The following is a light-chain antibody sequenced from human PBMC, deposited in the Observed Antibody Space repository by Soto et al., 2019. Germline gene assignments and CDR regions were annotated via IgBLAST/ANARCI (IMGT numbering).Light chain of an antibody. CDR2: DND. V-gene: IGLV1-51*01. CDR3: ATWDRSLSVGV. J-gene: IGLJ2*01. CDR1: SSNIGNNY. Sequence: QSVLTQPPSVSAAPGQKVTISCSASSSNIGNNYVFWYQQLPGTAPKLLIYDNDKRPSGIPDRFSGSKSGTSATLGITGLQTGDEADYYCATWDRSLSVGVFGGGTQLTVL.